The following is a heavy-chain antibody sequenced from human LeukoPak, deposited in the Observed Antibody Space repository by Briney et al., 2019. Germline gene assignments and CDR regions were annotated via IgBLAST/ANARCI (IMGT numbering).Heavy chain of an antibody. CDR3: ASAYGSGSYYHYGMDV. CDR2: ISESGGST. D-gene: IGHD3-10*01. CDR1: GFTFSSYA. V-gene: IGHV3-23*01. Sequence: GGSLRLSCAASGFTFSSYAMSWVRQAPGKGLEWVSGISESGGSTYNADSVKGRFTISRDNAKNSLYLQMNSLRAEDTAVYYCASAYGSGSYYHYGMDVWGQGTTVTVSS. J-gene: IGHJ6*02.